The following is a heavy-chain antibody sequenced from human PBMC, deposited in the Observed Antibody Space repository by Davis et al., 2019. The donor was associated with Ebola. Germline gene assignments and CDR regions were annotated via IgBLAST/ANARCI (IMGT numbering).Heavy chain of an antibody. CDR1: GGSISSYY. Sequence: PSETLSLTCTVSGGSISSYYWSWIRQPPGKGLEWIGYIYYSGSTYYNPSLKSRVTISVDTSKNQFSLKLSSVTAADTAVYYCARADDSSGTLFDYWGQGTLVTVSS. D-gene: IGHD3-22*01. J-gene: IGHJ4*02. CDR3: ARADDSSGTLFDY. CDR2: IYYSGST. V-gene: IGHV4-59*12.